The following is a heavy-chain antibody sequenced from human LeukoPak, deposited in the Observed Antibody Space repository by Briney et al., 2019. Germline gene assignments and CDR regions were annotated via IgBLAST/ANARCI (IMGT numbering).Heavy chain of an antibody. Sequence: SETLSLTCTVSGGSISSGSYYWSWIRQPAGKGLEWIGRIYTSGSTNYNPSLKSRVTISVDTSKNQFSLKLSSVTAADTAVYYCAGNYYGSGSYYSEDRYWGQGTLVTVSS. J-gene: IGHJ4*02. CDR1: GGSISSGSYY. D-gene: IGHD3-10*01. CDR2: IYTSGST. CDR3: AGNYYGSGSYYSEDRY. V-gene: IGHV4-61*02.